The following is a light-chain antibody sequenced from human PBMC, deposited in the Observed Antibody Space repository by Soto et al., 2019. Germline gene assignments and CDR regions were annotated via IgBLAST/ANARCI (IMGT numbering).Light chain of an antibody. V-gene: IGKV3-20*01. CDR1: PTVGSSF. CDR2: GAS. Sequence: EIVWTQSPGTLSLSQGERATLYCRASPTVGSSFLAWFQNKPGQAPRILIYGASTRATGIPDRFSSSVSGTDFNLTLSRLETEDCAVYEGQQYGSSTITFGPLTRLEIK. CDR3: QQYGSSTIT. J-gene: IGKJ5*01.